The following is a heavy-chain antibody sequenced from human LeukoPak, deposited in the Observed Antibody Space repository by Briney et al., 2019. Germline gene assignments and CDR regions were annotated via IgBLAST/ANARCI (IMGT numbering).Heavy chain of an antibody. Sequence: PGGSLRLSCAAFGFTFSSYSMNWVRQAPGKGLEWVSSISSSSSYIYYADSVKGRFTISRDNAKNSLYLQMNSLRAEDTAVYYCARDAYCTNGVCYSDYFDYWGQGTLVTVSS. CDR1: GFTFSSYS. CDR2: ISSSSSYI. CDR3: ARDAYCTNGVCYSDYFDY. V-gene: IGHV3-21*01. D-gene: IGHD2-8*01. J-gene: IGHJ4*02.